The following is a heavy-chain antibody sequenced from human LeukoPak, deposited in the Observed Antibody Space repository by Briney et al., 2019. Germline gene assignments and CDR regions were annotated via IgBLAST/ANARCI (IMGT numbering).Heavy chain of an antibody. CDR2: ISYDGSNK. D-gene: IGHD4-23*01. V-gene: IGHV3-30*04. CDR1: GFTFSSYA. Sequence: PGGSLRLSCAASGFTFSSYAMHWVRQAPGKGLEWVAVISYDGSNKYYADSVKGRFTISRDNSKNTLYLQMNSLRAEDTAVYYCATTVVTPGPAYIFDYWGQGTLVTVSS. J-gene: IGHJ4*02. CDR3: ATTVVTPGPAYIFDY.